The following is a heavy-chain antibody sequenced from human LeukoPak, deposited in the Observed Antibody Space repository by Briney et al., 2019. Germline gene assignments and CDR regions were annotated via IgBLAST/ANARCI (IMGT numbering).Heavy chain of an antibody. CDR3: ARVGVTMTGYYGMDV. CDR2: IYYSGST. CDR1: GGSISSGGYY. Sequence: SQTLSLTCTVSGGSISSGGYYWSWIRQHPGKGLEWIGYIYYSGSTYYNPSLKSRVTISVDTSKNQFSLKLSSVTAADTAVYYRARVGVTMTGYYGMDVWGQGTTVTVSS. D-gene: IGHD3-22*01. J-gene: IGHJ6*02. V-gene: IGHV4-31*03.